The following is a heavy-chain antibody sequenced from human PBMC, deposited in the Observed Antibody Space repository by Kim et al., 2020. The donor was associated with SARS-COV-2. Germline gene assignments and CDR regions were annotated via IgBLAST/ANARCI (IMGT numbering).Heavy chain of an antibody. Sequence: ASVKVSCKASGNTLSSYDINWVRQATGQGLEWMGWMNPISGNTGYAQKFQGRVSMTRNTSISTAYMELSSLRSDDTAVYYCARGVPEGFDPWGQGTLVTV. J-gene: IGHJ5*02. CDR1: GNTLSSYD. CDR2: MNPISGNT. CDR3: ARGVPEGFDP. V-gene: IGHV1-8*01.